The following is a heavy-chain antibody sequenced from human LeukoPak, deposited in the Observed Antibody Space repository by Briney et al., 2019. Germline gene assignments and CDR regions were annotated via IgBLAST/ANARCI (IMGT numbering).Heavy chain of an antibody. J-gene: IGHJ4*02. Sequence: PGGSLRLSCAASGFTFSNYSMNWVRQAPGKGLEWVPSISSFNSYIYYADSVKGRFTISRDNAKNSLYLQMNSLRAEDMALYYCAKGSSAWNEVFHFDYWGQGTLVTVSS. CDR2: ISSFNSYI. V-gene: IGHV3-21*04. CDR3: AKGSSAWNEVFHFDY. D-gene: IGHD6-19*01. CDR1: GFTFSNYS.